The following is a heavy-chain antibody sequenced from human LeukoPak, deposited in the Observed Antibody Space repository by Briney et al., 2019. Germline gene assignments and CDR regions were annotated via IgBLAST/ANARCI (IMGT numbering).Heavy chain of an antibody. CDR3: ARDKYNSGGDGDFDS. CDR2: ISSSSSYI. J-gene: IGHJ4*02. D-gene: IGHD6-19*01. V-gene: IGHV3-21*01. Sequence: PGGSLRLSCAASGFTFSSYSMNWVRQAPGKGLEWVSCISSSSSYIYYADSLKGRFTVSRDNAKNSLYLQMNSLRAEDTAVSYCARDKYNSGGDGDFDSWGQGTLVTVSS. CDR1: GFTFSSYS.